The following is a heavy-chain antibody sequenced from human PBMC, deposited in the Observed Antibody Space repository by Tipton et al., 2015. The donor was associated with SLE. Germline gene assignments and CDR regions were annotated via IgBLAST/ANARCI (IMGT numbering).Heavy chain of an antibody. CDR1: GFTFSSYA. D-gene: IGHD3-16*01. CDR3: ARDRFGIIGHLDY. CDR2: ISYDGSNK. Sequence: SLRLSCAASGFTFSSYAMHWVRQAPGKGLEWVAVISYDGSNKYYADSVKGRFTISRDNSKNTLYLQMNNLRPEDTAVYYCARDRFGIIGHLDYWGQGTLVTVSS. J-gene: IGHJ4*02. V-gene: IGHV3-30*14.